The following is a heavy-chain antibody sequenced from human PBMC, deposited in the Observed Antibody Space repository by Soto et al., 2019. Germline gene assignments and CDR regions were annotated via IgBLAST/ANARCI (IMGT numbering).Heavy chain of an antibody. CDR1: GGTFSSYT. Sequence: QVQLVQSGAEVKKPGSSVKVPCKASGGTFSSYTISWVRQAPGQGLEWMGRIIPILGIANYAQKFQGRVTITADKSTSTAYMELSSLRSEDTAVYYCARVNCSSTSCYYYYYMDVWGKGTTVTVSS. V-gene: IGHV1-69*02. J-gene: IGHJ6*03. D-gene: IGHD2-2*01. CDR3: ARVNCSSTSCYYYYYMDV. CDR2: IIPILGIA.